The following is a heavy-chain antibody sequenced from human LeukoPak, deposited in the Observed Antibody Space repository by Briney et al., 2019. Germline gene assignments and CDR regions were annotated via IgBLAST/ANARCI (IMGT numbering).Heavy chain of an antibody. Sequence: SQTLSLTCAISGDSVFSNSAAWNWIRQSPSRGLEWLGRTYYRSKWYNDYAVSVKSRITINPDTSKNQFSLQLNSVTPEDTAVYYCASLPTASDAFDIWGQGTMVTVSS. J-gene: IGHJ3*02. CDR2: TYYRSKWYN. D-gene: IGHD2-21*02. V-gene: IGHV6-1*01. CDR1: GDSVFSNSAA. CDR3: ASLPTASDAFDI.